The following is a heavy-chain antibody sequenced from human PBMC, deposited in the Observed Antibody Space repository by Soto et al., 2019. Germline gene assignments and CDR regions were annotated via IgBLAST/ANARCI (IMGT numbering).Heavy chain of an antibody. CDR1: GFTSRGFW. V-gene: IGHV3-7*05. Sequence: GGSLRLSCIGSGFTSRGFWMGWVRQAPGKGLEWVANIIEDATQKNYADSVRGRFAISRDTATISLYLEMNTLRAEDTAVYYCTRDQVWGRGTLVTVSS. CDR3: TRDQV. CDR2: IIEDATQK. J-gene: IGHJ4*02.